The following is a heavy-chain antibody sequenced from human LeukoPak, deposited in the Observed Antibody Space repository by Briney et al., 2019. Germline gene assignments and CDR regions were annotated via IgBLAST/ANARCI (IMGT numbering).Heavy chain of an antibody. V-gene: IGHV4-61*02. J-gene: IGHJ5*02. CDR3: AREGGSYFGNWFDP. D-gene: IGHD1-26*01. CDR1: GGSISSGSYY. Sequence: PSETLSLTCTVSGGSISSGSYYWSWLRPPAGKGLEWIGRIYTSGSTNYNPSLKSRVTISVDTSKNQFSLKLSSVTAADTAVYYCAREGGSYFGNWFDPWGQGTLVTVSS. CDR2: IYTSGST.